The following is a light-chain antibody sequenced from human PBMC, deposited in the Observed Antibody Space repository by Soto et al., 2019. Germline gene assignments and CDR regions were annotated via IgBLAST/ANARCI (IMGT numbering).Light chain of an antibody. CDR2: GNT. CDR3: QSYDSSLSGWV. Sequence: QSVLTPPPSVSGAPGQRITISCTGSSSNIGAGYDVHWYQQLPRTAPKLLIYGNTNRPSGVPDRFSGSKSGTSASLAITGLQAEDEAYYYCQSYDSSLSGWVFGGGTKLTVL. J-gene: IGLJ2*01. V-gene: IGLV1-40*01. CDR1: SSNIGAGYD.